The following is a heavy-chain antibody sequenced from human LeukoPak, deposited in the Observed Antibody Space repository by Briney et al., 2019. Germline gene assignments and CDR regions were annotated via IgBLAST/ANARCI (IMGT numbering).Heavy chain of an antibody. CDR2: IYTSGST. CDR3: AMLGYCSSTSCSQRSAFDI. V-gene: IGHV4-4*07. J-gene: IGHJ3*02. D-gene: IGHD2-2*01. Sequence: SETLSLTCTVSGGSISSYYWSWIRQPAGKGLEWIGRIYTSGSTNYNPSLKSRVTMSVDTSKNQFSLKLSSVTAADTAVYYCAMLGYCSSTSCSQRSAFDIWGQGTMVTVSS. CDR1: GGSISSYY.